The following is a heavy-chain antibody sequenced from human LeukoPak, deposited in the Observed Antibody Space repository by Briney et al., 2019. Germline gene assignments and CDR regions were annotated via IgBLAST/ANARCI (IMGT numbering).Heavy chain of an antibody. D-gene: IGHD6-19*01. CDR3: ARPPTGSSSGWYV. CDR1: GFTFSSYS. J-gene: IGHJ4*02. V-gene: IGHV3-30*03. Sequence: PGGSLRLSCAASGFTFSSYSMNWVRQAPGKGLEWVAVISYDGSNKYYADSVKGRFTISRDNSKNTLYLQMNSLRAEDTAVYYCARPPTGSSSGWYVWGQGTLVTVSS. CDR2: ISYDGSNK.